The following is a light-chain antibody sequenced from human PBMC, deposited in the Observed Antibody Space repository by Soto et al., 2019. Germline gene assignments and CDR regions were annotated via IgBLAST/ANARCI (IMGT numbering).Light chain of an antibody. CDR1: QNVNSN. CDR2: GAS. CDR3: EQYNNSPIP. J-gene: IGKJ5*01. Sequence: EIVMTQSPVTLSVSPGERATLSCRASQNVNSNLAWYQQTPGQAPRLLIYGASTRATVIPVRFSGSGAWTEFTLTISSMQSGDFAVYYCEQYNNSPIPFGQATRLEIK. V-gene: IGKV3-15*01.